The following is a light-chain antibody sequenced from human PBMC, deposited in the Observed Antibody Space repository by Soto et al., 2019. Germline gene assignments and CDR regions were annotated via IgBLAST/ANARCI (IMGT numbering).Light chain of an antibody. CDR2: GAS. CDR1: QRLTSNY. Sequence: EVVLTQSPGTLSLSPGEGATLFCRATQRLTSNYLAWYQQRPGQAPRLLIYGASSRATGIPDRFRGSGSGTDFTLTISRLEPEDFVVYYCQQYGSSPSTFGQGTKLEIK. J-gene: IGKJ2*01. CDR3: QQYGSSPST. V-gene: IGKV3-20*01.